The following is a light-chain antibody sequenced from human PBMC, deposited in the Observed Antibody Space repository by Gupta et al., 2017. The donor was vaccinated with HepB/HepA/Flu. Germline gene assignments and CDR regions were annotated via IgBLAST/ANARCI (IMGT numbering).Light chain of an antibody. Sequence: QSALTQPPSVSGSPGQSVTISCTGTSSDVGGYNSVSWYQQHPGKAPKLMIYDFNKRPSGVPGRFSCSKSGNTASLTISWLQAEDEADYHCCSYAGDSSYGFGSGTKVTVL. CDR1: SSDVGGYNS. J-gene: IGLJ1*01. CDR2: DFN. V-gene: IGLV2-11*01. CDR3: CSYAGDSSYG.